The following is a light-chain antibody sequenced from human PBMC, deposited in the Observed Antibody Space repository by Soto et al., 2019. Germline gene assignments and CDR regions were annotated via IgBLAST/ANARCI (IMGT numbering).Light chain of an antibody. V-gene: IGLV1-40*01. CDR2: GNS. CDR1: RSNIGAGYD. Sequence: QSVLTQPPSVSGAPGQRVTISCTGRRSNIGAGYDVHWYQQLPGTAPKLLLYGNSNRPSGVPDRFSGSKSGTSASLAIPGLQAEDEADYYCQSYDSSLSAPVVFGGGTKLTVL. CDR3: QSYDSSLSAPVV. J-gene: IGLJ2*01.